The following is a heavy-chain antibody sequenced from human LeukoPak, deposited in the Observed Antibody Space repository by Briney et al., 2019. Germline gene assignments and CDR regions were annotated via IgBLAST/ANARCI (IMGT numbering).Heavy chain of an antibody. Sequence: PGGSLRLSCTASGFTFSNAGMNWVRQAPGKGLEWVGRIKTKSEGGTTDYAAPAKGRFTFSRDDSKNALFLQMDSLKSDDTAMYYCTTEFKELGSFFYFYYMDVWGTGTTVTISS. V-gene: IGHV3-15*01. CDR3: TTEFKELGSFFYFYYMDV. J-gene: IGHJ6*03. CDR1: GFTFSNAG. D-gene: IGHD3-10*01. CDR2: IKTKSEGGTT.